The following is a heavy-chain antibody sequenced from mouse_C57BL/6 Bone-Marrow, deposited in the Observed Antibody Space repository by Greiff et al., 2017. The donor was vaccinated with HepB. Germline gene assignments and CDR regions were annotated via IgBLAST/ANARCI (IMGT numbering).Heavy chain of an antibody. CDR2: IRNKANGYTT. D-gene: IGHD2-12*01. J-gene: IGHJ4*01. CDR1: GFTFTDYY. Sequence: EVQGVESGGGLVQPGGSLCLSCAASGFTFTDYYMSWVRQPPGKALEWLGFIRNKANGYTTEYSASVKGRFTISRDNSQSIHYLQMKALRAEDSATYYYARYIYYSSMDYWGQGTSVTVSS. CDR3: ARYIYYSSMDY. V-gene: IGHV7-3*01.